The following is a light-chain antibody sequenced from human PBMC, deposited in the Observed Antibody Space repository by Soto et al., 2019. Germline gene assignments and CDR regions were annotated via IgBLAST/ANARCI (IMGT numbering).Light chain of an antibody. CDR3: TSCITANTRCV. Sequence: QSALTQPASVSGSPGQSITISCTGTSSDIGRYNYVSWFQQHPGKVPKLVIFEVNYRPSGVSDRFSGSKSGNTASLTITVLQAEDEADYYCTSCITANTRCVFGSGTKGTVL. CDR1: SSDIGRYNY. V-gene: IGLV2-14*01. CDR2: EVN. J-gene: IGLJ1*01.